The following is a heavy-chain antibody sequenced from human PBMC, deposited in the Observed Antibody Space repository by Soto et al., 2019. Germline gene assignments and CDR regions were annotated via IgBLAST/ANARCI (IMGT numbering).Heavy chain of an antibody. CDR3: AKSPEFFCSSANCYRYYFEY. J-gene: IGHJ4*02. D-gene: IGHD2-2*02. CDR2: ISGSGGST. CDR1: GFTFSTYA. V-gene: IGHV3-23*01. Sequence: LRLSCAASGFTFSTYAMSWVRQAPGKGLEWVSTISGSGGSTYYADSVKGRFTISRDNSKKTLDLQMNSLRAEDTAVYYCAKSPEFFCSSANCYRYYFEYWSQGTLVTVS.